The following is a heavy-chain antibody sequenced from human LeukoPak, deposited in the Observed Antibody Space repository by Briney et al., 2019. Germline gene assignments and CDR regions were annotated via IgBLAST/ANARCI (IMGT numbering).Heavy chain of an antibody. J-gene: IGHJ4*02. Sequence: ASVKVSCKASGYTFDIYYLHWVRQARGQGLEWMGIINPSGGSTTYAQNFQGRVTMTRDTSTSTVYMELSSLRSEDTAVYYCARDHRRGNYQLIPRADFHFDYWGKGTLVTVSS. CDR1: GYTFDIYY. D-gene: IGHD3-16*01. CDR2: INPSGGST. CDR3: ARDHRRGNYQLIPRADFHFDY. V-gene: IGHV1-46*02.